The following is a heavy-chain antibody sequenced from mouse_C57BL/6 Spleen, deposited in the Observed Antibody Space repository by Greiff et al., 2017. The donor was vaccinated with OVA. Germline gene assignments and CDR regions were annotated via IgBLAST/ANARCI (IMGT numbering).Heavy chain of an antibody. CDR2: IDPSDSET. Sequence: VQLQQPGAELVRPGSSVKLSCKASGYTFTSYWMHWVKQRPIQGLEWIGNIDPSDSETHYNQKFKDKATLTVDKSSSTAYMQLSSLTSEDSAGYYCARGGDYDGAWFANWGQGTLVTVSA. J-gene: IGHJ3*01. CDR1: GYTFTSYW. CDR3: ARGGDYDGAWFAN. D-gene: IGHD2-4*01. V-gene: IGHV1-52*01.